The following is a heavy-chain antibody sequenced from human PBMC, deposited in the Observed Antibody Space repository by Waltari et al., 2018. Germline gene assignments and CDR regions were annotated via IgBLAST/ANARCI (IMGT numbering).Heavy chain of an antibody. CDR3: ARKYHSSGYYFLGWFDP. J-gene: IGHJ5*02. CDR2: IFYSGST. V-gene: IGHV4-39*01. CDR1: GDPISRSSYY. D-gene: IGHD3-22*01. Sequence: QVQLQESGPGLVKPSETLSLTCTVSGDPISRSSYYWGWIRQTPGKGLEWIGSIFYSGSTYYNPSLRSRVTISRDTSKNQFSLKVTSVTAADTAVYYCARKYHSSGYYFLGWFDPWGQGTLVTVSS.